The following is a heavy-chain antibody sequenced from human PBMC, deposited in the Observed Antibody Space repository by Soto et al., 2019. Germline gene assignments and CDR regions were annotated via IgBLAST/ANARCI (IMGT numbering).Heavy chain of an antibody. CDR3: ANPRGYYDSSGYPTPDY. J-gene: IGHJ4*02. CDR1: GFTFSGYN. Sequence: EVQLVESGGGLVQSGGSLRLSCAASGFTFSGYNMNWVRQAPGKGLEWVSYISSSSGTIYYADSVKGRFTISRDNAKNSLYLQMNSLRAEDTAVYYCANPRGYYDSSGYPTPDYWGQGTLVTVSS. D-gene: IGHD3-22*01. V-gene: IGHV3-48*01. CDR2: ISSSSGTI.